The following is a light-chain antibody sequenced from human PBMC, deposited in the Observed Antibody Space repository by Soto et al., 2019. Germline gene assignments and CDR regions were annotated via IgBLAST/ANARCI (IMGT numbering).Light chain of an antibody. CDR3: QQYFNWPPYT. J-gene: IGKJ2*01. CDR1: ESVSSN. V-gene: IGKV3-15*01. CDR2: GAS. Sequence: EIVLTQSPATLSVSPGDRATLSCRASESVSSNVAWYQQKPGQTPRLLIYGASTRATGVPPRFSGSRSGTEFTLTISSLQSEDFEVYYCQQYFNWPPYTFGQGTKVDIK.